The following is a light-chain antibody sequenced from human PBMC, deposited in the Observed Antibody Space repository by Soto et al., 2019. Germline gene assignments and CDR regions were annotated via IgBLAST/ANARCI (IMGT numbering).Light chain of an antibody. Sequence: QSALTQPASVSGSPGQSITISCTGTSSDVGNYKYVSWYQQHPGKAPKLMMYEVSNRHSGVSNRFSGSKSGNTASLTISGLHAVDETDYYCFSYTSRGTYVFGTGTKVTVL. CDR1: SSDVGNYKY. V-gene: IGLV2-14*01. J-gene: IGLJ1*01. CDR3: FSYTSRGTYV. CDR2: EVS.